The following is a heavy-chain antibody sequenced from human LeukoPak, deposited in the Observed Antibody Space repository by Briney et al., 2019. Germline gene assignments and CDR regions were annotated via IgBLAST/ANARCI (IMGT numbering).Heavy chain of an antibody. J-gene: IGHJ4*02. D-gene: IGHD2/OR15-2a*01. Sequence: ETLSLTCAVYGGSFSGYYWSWIRQPPGKGLEWVSSIFPSGGEIHYADSVRGRFTISRDNSKSTLSLQMNSLRAEDTAIYYCATYRQVLLSFESWGQGTLVTVSS. CDR3: ATYRQVLLSFES. CDR1: GGSFSGYY. V-gene: IGHV3-23*01. CDR2: IFPSGGEI.